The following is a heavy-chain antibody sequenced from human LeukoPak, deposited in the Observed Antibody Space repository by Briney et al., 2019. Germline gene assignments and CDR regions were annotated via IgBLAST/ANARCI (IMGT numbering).Heavy chain of an antibody. D-gene: IGHD1-1*01. CDR3: ARDYTRTTGWFDP. Sequence: GGSLRLSCAASGFTFSSYWMSWVRQAPGKGLEWVSSISSSTNYIYYADSVKGRFTISRDNANNSLYLQMNSLRAEDTAVYYCARDYTRTTGWFDPWGQGTLVTVSS. J-gene: IGHJ5*02. V-gene: IGHV3-21*01. CDR1: GFTFSSYW. CDR2: ISSSTNYI.